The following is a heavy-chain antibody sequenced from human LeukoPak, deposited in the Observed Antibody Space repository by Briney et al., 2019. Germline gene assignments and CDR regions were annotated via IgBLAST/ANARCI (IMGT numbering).Heavy chain of an antibody. CDR3: ARRRPPMIGNWFDP. CDR2: MNPNSGNT. Sequence: ASVKVSCKATGSTFTSYDINWVRQATGQGLEWMGWMNPNSGNTGYAQKFQGRVTMTRNTSISTAYMELSSRRSEDTAVYYCARRRPPMIGNWFDPWGQGTLVTVSS. J-gene: IGHJ5*02. V-gene: IGHV1-8*01. D-gene: IGHD3-16*01. CDR1: GSTFTSYD.